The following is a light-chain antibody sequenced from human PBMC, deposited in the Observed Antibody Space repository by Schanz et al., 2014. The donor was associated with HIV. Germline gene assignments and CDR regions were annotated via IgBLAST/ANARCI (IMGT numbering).Light chain of an antibody. CDR2: DAS. J-gene: IGKJ4*01. V-gene: IGKV3-20*01. CDR3: QQYGSSLGT. Sequence: EIVLTQSPATLSLSPGEGATLSCRASQSVSGNLAWYQQKPGQAPRLLIYDASNRATGIPARFSGSGSGTDFTLTISRLEPEDFAVYYCQQYGSSLGTFGGGTKVEIK. CDR1: QSVSGN.